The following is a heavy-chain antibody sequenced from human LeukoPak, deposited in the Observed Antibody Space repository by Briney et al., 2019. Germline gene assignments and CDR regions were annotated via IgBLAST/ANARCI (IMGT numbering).Heavy chain of an antibody. J-gene: IGHJ6*03. V-gene: IGHV3-11*01. CDR2: ISSSGSTI. CDR3: ARDMISSSWYGYYMDV. Sequence: GGSLRLSCAASGFTFSDYYMSWIRQAPGKGPEWVSYISSSGSTIYYADSVKGRFTISRDNAKNSLYLQMNSLRAEDTAVYYCARDMISSSWYGYYMDVWGKGTTVTISS. D-gene: IGHD6-13*01. CDR1: GFTFSDYY.